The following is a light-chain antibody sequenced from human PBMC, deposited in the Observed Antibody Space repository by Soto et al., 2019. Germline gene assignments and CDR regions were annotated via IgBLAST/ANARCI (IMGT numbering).Light chain of an antibody. CDR3: CSYAGNYRNV. CDR1: SSNVGGYNY. V-gene: IGLV2-11*01. CDR2: DVN. J-gene: IGLJ1*01. Sequence: QSALTQPRSVSGSPGQSVTISCTGSSSNVGGYNYASWFQQYPGKAPKLMIYDVNKRPSGVPDRFSGSKSGNTASLTISGLQAEDEADYYCCSYAGNYRNVFGSGTKVTVL.